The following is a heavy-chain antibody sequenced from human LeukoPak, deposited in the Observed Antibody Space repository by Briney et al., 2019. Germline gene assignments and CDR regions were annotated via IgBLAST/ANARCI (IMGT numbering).Heavy chain of an antibody. D-gene: IGHD2-15*01. CDR2: INPSGGST. J-gene: IGHJ5*02. CDR3: ARDRYCSGGGCFWRWFDP. Sequence: ASVKVSCKASGYTFTSYYMHWVRQAPGQGLEWMGIINPSGGSTSYAQKFQGRVTMTGDMSTSTVYMELSSLRSEDTAVYYCARDRYCSGGGCFWRWFDPWGQGTLVTVSS. V-gene: IGHV1-46*01. CDR1: GYTFTSYY.